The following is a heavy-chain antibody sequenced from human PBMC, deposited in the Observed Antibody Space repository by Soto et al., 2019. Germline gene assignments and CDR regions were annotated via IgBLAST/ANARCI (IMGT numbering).Heavy chain of an antibody. CDR3: ASGCSGGSCSHYFDY. J-gene: IGHJ4*02. V-gene: IGHV4-39*01. D-gene: IGHD2-15*01. Sequence: QLQLQESGPGLVKPSETLSLTCTVSGGSMSTNYYWGWIRQPPGKGLEWIGRIYYSGSTYYNPSLKSRVTLPVDTSKNQFSLRLSSVTAADTAVYYCASGCSGGSCSHYFDYWGQGALVTVSS. CDR2: IYYSGST. CDR1: GGSMSTNYY.